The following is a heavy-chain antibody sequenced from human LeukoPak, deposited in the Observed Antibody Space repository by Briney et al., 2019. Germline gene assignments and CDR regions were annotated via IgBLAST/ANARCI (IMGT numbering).Heavy chain of an antibody. V-gene: IGHV1-69-2*01. D-gene: IGHD1-26*01. J-gene: IGHJ4*02. CDR3: ATVTSGSYFDY. CDR1: GYSFTDYY. CDR2: VDPEDGET. Sequence: ASVKISCKVSGYSFTDYYMHWVQQAPGKGLEWMGLVDPEDGETIHAEKFQGRVTITADTSTDTAYMELSSLRSEDTAVYYCATVTSGSYFDYWGQGTLVTVSS.